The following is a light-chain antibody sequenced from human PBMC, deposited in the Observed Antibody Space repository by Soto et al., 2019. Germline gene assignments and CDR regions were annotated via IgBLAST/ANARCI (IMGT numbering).Light chain of an antibody. CDR2: GAS. CDR3: QQYNNWIT. CDR1: QSVSSN. Sequence: EIVMTQSPATLSVSPGERATLSCRASQSVSSNLAWYQQKPGQAPRLLSYGASTRATGIPARFSGSGSGTEFPLTISSLQSEDFAVYYCQQYNNWITFGQGTRLEIK. J-gene: IGKJ5*01. V-gene: IGKV3-15*01.